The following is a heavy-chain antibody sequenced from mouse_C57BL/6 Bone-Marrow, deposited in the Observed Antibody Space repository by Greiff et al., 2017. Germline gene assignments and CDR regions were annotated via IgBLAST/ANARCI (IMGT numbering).Heavy chain of an antibody. CDR3: TRGKFPPDYAMDY. V-gene: IGHV1-15*01. CDR1: GYTFTDYE. CDR2: IDPETGGT. J-gene: IGHJ4*01. Sequence: QVQLQQPGAELVRPGASVTLSCKASGYTFTDYEMHWVKQTPVHGLEWIGAIDPETGGTAYNQKFKGKAILTADKSSSTAYMELRSLTSEDSAVYYCTRGKFPPDYAMDYWGQGTSVTVSS.